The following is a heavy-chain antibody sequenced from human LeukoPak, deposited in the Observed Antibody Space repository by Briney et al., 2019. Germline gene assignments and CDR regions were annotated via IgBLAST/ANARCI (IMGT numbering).Heavy chain of an antibody. CDR3: ARETSITMVRGVIGSKKYYFDY. CDR1: GGSISSGGYY. Sequence: SETLSLTCTVSGGSISSGGYYWSWIRQHPGKGLEWIGYIYYSGSTYYNPSLKSRVTISVDTSKNQFSLKLSSVTAADTAVYYCARETSITMVRGVIGSKKYYFDYWGQGTLVTVSS. J-gene: IGHJ4*02. D-gene: IGHD3-10*01. CDR2: IYYSGST. V-gene: IGHV4-31*03.